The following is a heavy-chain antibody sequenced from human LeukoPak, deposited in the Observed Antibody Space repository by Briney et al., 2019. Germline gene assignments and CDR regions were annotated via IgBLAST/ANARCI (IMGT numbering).Heavy chain of an antibody. J-gene: IGHJ4*02. D-gene: IGHD1-26*01. CDR1: GGSIISTNW. V-gene: IGHV4-39*07. CDR3: ARVEVGATD. Sequence: PSVTLSLTCAVSGGSIISTNWWGWIRQPPGKGLEWIGSIYYSGSTYYNPSLKSRVTISVDTSKNQFSLKLSSVTAADTAVYYCARVEVGATDWGQGTLVTVSS. CDR2: IYYSGST.